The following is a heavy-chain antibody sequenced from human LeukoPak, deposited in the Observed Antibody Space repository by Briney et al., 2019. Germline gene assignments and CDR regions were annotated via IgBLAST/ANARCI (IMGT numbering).Heavy chain of an antibody. Sequence: ASVKVSCKASGYTFTDYYIHWVRQAPGQGLEWMGWINPRSGDTGYAKKFQGRVTMTGDPSISTAYMDLSSLTSDDTAVYYCARAQGGTVASLAYSFDYWGRGTLVTVSS. CDR3: ARAQGGTVASLAYSFDY. V-gene: IGHV1-2*02. J-gene: IGHJ4*02. CDR1: GYTFTDYY. CDR2: INPRSGDT. D-gene: IGHD4-23*01.